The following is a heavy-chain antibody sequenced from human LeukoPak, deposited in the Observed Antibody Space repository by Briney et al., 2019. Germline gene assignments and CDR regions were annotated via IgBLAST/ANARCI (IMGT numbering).Heavy chain of an antibody. D-gene: IGHD2-2*01. CDR3: ARLGYCSSTSCPTGWFDP. Sequence: KPSETLSLTCAVSGYSISSGYYWGWIRQPPGKGLEWIGSIYHSGSTYYNPSLKSRVTISVDTSKNQFSLKLSSVTAADTAVYYCARLGYCSSTSCPTGWFDPWGQGTLVTVSS. CDR2: IYHSGST. V-gene: IGHV4-38-2*01. J-gene: IGHJ5*02. CDR1: GYSISSGYY.